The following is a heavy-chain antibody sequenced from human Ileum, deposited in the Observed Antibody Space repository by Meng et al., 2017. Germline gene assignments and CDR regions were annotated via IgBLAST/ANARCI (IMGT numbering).Heavy chain of an antibody. CDR3: ARDRGGGWSDDESGFDY. V-gene: IGHV3-48*03. CDR2: ISESAATI. D-gene: IGHD6-19*01. J-gene: IGHJ4*02. CDR1: GFTFKSYE. Sequence: GGSLRLSCAASGFTFKSYEMNWVRQGPGKGLEWIAYISESAATIDYADSVRGRFTISRDNAKDSLYLQMNSLRVEDTGVYYCARDRGGGWSDDESGFDYWGQGTPVTVSS.